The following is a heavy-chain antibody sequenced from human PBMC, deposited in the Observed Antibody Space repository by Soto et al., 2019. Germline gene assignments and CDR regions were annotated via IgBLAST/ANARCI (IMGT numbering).Heavy chain of an antibody. Sequence: KPSETLSLTFAVSGCSISSGCYYWSWIRQHPGNGLEWIGYIYYSGSTNYNPSLKSRVTISVDTSKNQFSLKLSSVTAADTAVYYCARSLTKRYCSGGSCYSGLVGYYGMDVWGQGTKVTVSS. CDR2: IYYSGST. CDR1: GCSISSGCYY. D-gene: IGHD2-15*01. V-gene: IGHV4-61*01. J-gene: IGHJ6*02. CDR3: ARSLTKRYCSGGSCYSGLVGYYGMDV.